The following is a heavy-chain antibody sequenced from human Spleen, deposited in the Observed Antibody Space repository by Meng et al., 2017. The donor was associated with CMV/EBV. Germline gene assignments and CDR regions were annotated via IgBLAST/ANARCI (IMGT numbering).Heavy chain of an antibody. Sequence: QVTLQGSGPGLCMPSQTLSLTCTVSGGSISSGDYHWSWIRQPPGKGLEWIGYIYYSGSTYYNPSLKSRVTMSVDTSKNQFSLNLNSVTAADTAVYYCARVNGDCFSTICYKGWFDPWGQGTLVTVSS. CDR3: ARVNGDCFSTICYKGWFDP. CDR2: IYYSGST. D-gene: IGHD2-2*02. V-gene: IGHV4-30-4*08. CDR1: GGSISSGDYH. J-gene: IGHJ5*02.